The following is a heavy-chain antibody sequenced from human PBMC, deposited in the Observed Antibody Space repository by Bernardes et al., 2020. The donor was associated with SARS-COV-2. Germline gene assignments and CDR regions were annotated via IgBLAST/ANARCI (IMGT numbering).Heavy chain of an antibody. J-gene: IGHJ4*02. CDR3: ARDRDPERCLGTGCYDSDRLDY. CDR2: INDYTGKP. Sequence: ASVKVSCKASGYTFTNYAITWVRQVPGQGLEWLGWINDYTGKPSYAQNVQGRVTLTTDASTKTAYMELRSLTSDDTAVYFCARDRDPERCLGTGCYDSDRLDYWGRGTLVTVSS. D-gene: IGHD1-1*01. CDR1: GYTFTNYA. V-gene: IGHV1-18*01.